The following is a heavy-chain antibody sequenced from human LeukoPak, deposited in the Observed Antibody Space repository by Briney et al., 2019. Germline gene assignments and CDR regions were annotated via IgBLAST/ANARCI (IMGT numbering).Heavy chain of an antibody. V-gene: IGHV4-59*01. D-gene: IGHD6-19*01. CDR1: GGSIGSYY. J-gene: IGHJ4*02. CDR3: VRHTTSGWYQVVY. Sequence: NPSETLSLTCTVSGGSIGSYYWSWIRQPPGKGLEWIGFITYSGSTDHNPSLKSRVTISVDASKNQFSLKLTSVTAADTAVYYCVRHTTSGWYQVVYWGQGTLVTVSS. CDR2: ITYSGST.